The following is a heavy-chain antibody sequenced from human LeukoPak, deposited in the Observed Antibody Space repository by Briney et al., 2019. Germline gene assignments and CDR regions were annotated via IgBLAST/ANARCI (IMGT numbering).Heavy chain of an antibody. CDR3: AREPGYSYGDY. Sequence: GGSLRLSCAASGFTFDDYAMHWVRQAPGKGLEWVSGISWNSGSIGYADSVKGRFTISRDNAKNSLYLQMNSLRAEDTAVYYCAREPGYSYGDYWGQGTLVTVSS. V-gene: IGHV3-9*01. CDR2: ISWNSGSI. CDR1: GFTFDDYA. D-gene: IGHD5-18*01. J-gene: IGHJ4*02.